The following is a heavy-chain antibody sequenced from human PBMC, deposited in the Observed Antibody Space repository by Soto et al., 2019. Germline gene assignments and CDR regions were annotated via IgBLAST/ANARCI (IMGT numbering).Heavy chain of an antibody. Sequence: EASVKVSCKASGYSFTKYHMHWVRQAPGQGLEWMGWINPGSGVTNQAQKFQGRVTMTMDTSITTTYMELNSLTSDDTAVYYCARVAGHKNARFDTWGQGALVTVSS. CDR2: INPGSGVT. J-gene: IGHJ4*02. CDR3: ARVAGHKNARFDT. D-gene: IGHD1-1*01. CDR1: GYSFTKYH. V-gene: IGHV1-2*02.